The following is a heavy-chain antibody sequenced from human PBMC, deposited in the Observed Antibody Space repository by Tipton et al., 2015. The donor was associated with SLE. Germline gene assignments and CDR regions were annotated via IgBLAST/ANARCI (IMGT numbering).Heavy chain of an antibody. CDR3: AKENSNYPYNWLDS. CDR1: GFTFSTYP. V-gene: IGHV3-23*01. D-gene: IGHD4-11*01. Sequence: SLRLSCAASGFTFSTYPMIWVRQAPGKGLEWVSIISDGGGTTYYGDSVKGRFTTSRDNSKNTLYLQMNSLRAEDTAIYYCAKENSNYPYNWLDSWGQGTLVTVSS. J-gene: IGHJ5*01. CDR2: ISDGGGTT.